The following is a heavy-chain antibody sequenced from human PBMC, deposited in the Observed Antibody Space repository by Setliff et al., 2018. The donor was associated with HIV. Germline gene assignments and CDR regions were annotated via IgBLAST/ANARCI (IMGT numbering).Heavy chain of an antibody. V-gene: IGHV4-4*09. CDR3: ARLIHTGLLYFDY. CDR1: GVSISGHF. Sequence: PSETLSLTCFVSGVSISGHFWGWIRQPPGKGLEWIGYIYTGGTNEYNPSLDRRVTISVDTSRDQFSLNLRSVTAADTALYFCARLIHTGLLYFDYWGLGMLVTVSS. CDR2: IYTGGTN. D-gene: IGHD2-8*02. J-gene: IGHJ4*02.